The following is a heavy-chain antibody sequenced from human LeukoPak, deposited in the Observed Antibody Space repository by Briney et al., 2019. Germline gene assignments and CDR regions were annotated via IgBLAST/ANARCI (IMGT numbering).Heavy chain of an antibody. CDR3: ARERYCSSTSCPHGDLDY. CDR1: GFTFSSYE. CDR2: IGVSGSTM. Sequence: PGGSLRLSCAASGFTFSSYEMNWVRQAPGKGLEWVPYIGVSGSTMYYAESVKGRFTISRDNAKNSLYLQMNSLRAEDTAVYYCARERYCSSTSCPHGDLDYWGQGTLVSVSS. J-gene: IGHJ4*02. V-gene: IGHV3-48*03. D-gene: IGHD2-2*01.